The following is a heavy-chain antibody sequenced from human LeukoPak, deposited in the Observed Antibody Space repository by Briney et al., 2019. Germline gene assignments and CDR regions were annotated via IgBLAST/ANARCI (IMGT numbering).Heavy chain of an antibody. CDR1: GGSISSSSYY. CDR3: AREPLKVPSNWFDP. V-gene: IGHV4-39*07. D-gene: IGHD3-16*01. CDR2: IYYSGST. Sequence: PSETLSLTCTVSGGSISSSSYYWGWIRQPPGKGLEWIGSIYYSGSTYYNPSLKSRVTISVDTSKNQFSLKLSSVTAADTAVYYCAREPLKVPSNWFDPWGQGTLVTVSS. J-gene: IGHJ5*02.